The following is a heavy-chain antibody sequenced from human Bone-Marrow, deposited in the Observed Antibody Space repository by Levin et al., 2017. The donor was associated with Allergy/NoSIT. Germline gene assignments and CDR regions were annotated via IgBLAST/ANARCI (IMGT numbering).Heavy chain of an antibody. J-gene: IGHJ4*02. CDR3: ARDRYSAVAGIDWTHPLDY. CDR2: IWYDGSNK. V-gene: IGHV3-33*01. CDR1: GFTFSDFG. Sequence: GESLKISCAASGFTFSDFGIHWVRQAPGKGLEWVAVIWYDGSNKYYTDSVKGRFTISRDNSKNTLYLQMYSLRAEDTAVYYCARDRYSAVAGIDWTHPLDYWGQGTLVTVSS. D-gene: IGHD6-19*01.